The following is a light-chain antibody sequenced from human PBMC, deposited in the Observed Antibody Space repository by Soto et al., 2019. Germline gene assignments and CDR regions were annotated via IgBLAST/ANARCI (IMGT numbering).Light chain of an antibody. Sequence: SYELTQPPSVSVAPGQTARITCGGDNIGSKSVHWYQQKPGQAPVLVVYNDRDRPSGIPERFSGSNSGNTATLTISRVEAGDEADYDCQLWVSSSHLFYAFGTGTKLTVL. CDR2: NDR. V-gene: IGLV3-21*02. J-gene: IGLJ1*01. CDR3: QLWVSSSHLFYA. CDR1: NIGSKS.